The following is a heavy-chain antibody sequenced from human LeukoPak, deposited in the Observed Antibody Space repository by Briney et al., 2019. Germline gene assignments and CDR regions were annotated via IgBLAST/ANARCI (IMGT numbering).Heavy chain of an antibody. Sequence: GASVKVSRKASGYTFTGYYMHWVRQAPGQGLEWMGWINPYSGATNYAQKFQGRVTMTRDTSISTAYMDLSSLKSDDTAVYYCARAHIGNDLFIDYWGQGTLVTVSS. V-gene: IGHV1-2*02. CDR2: INPYSGAT. CDR1: GYTFTGYY. CDR3: ARAHIGNDLFIDY. D-gene: IGHD2-21*01. J-gene: IGHJ4*02.